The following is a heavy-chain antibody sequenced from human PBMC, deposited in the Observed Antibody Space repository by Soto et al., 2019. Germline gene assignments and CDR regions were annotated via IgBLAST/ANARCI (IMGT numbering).Heavy chain of an antibody. CDR2: INSGGGNT. D-gene: IGHD2-21*02. J-gene: IGHJ4*02. Sequence: QVQLVQSGTEVKKPGASVKISCKASGYTFTGYYIYRVRQAPGQGLEFMGAINSGGGNTDYAQKFQGRVTVTRDTSTSTVYMELTSLRFDDTAVYYCAGGNCAGDCYFDYWGQGTLVTVSS. CDR1: GYTFTGYY. CDR3: AGGNCAGDCYFDY. V-gene: IGHV1-46*01.